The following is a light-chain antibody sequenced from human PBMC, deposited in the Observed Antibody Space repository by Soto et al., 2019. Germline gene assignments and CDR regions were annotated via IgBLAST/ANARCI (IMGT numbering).Light chain of an antibody. J-gene: IGLJ2*01. CDR3: SSYTSRSTV. V-gene: IGLV2-14*01. Sequence: QSVLTQPAAVSGSPGQSITISCTGSNSDFGGYNSVSWYQQHPGKAPKLIISEVSNRPSGVSNRFSGSKSGNTASLTISGLQAEDEARYYCSSYTSRSTVFGGGTQLTVL. CDR2: EVS. CDR1: NSDFGGYNS.